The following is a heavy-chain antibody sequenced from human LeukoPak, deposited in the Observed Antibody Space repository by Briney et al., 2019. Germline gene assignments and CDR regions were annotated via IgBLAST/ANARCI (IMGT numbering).Heavy chain of an antibody. CDR3: ARVAITFGGVIVIRGTYFDY. J-gene: IGHJ4*02. CDR1: GGSFSGYY. D-gene: IGHD3-16*02. V-gene: IGHV4-34*01. CDR2: INHSGST. Sequence: SETLSLTCAVYGGSFSGYYWSWIRQPPGKGLEWIGEINHSGSTNYNPSLKSRVTISVDTSKNQFSLKLSSVTAADTAVYYCARVAITFGGVIVIRGTYFDYWGQGTLVTVS.